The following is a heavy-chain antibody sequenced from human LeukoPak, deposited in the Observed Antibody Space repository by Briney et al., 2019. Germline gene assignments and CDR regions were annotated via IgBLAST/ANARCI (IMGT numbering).Heavy chain of an antibody. CDR1: GFTFSSYA. D-gene: IGHD6-13*01. CDR2: ISGSGGST. CDR3: ANPPYSSSWYSGFDY. J-gene: IGHJ4*02. Sequence: GGSLRLSCTASGFTFSSYAMSWVHQAPGKGLEWVSAISGSGGSTYYADSVKGRFTISRDNSKNTLYLQMNSLRAEDTAVYYCANPPYSSSWYSGFDYWGQGTLVTVSS. V-gene: IGHV3-23*01.